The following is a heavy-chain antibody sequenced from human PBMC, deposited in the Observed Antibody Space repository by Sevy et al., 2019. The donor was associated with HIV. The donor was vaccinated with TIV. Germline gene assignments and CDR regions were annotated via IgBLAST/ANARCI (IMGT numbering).Heavy chain of an antibody. CDR2: TYYRSKWYN. J-gene: IGHJ4*02. CDR3: VRDLSWRFDY. Sequence: SQTLSLTCAISGDSITSNSAAWNWIRQSPSRGLEWLGRTYYRSKWYNDYAGSVKSRIVINPDTSKNKFSLQLNSVTPEDTAVYYCVRDLSWRFDYWGLGTLVTVSS. D-gene: IGHD2-15*01. CDR1: GDSITSNSAA. V-gene: IGHV6-1*01.